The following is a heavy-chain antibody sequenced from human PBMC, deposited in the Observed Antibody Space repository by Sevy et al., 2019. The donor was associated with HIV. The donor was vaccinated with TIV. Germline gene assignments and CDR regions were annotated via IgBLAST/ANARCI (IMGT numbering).Heavy chain of an antibody. CDR1: GFTFSSYA. CDR3: AKLYGSESLRYGMDV. Sequence: GGSLKLSCAASGFTFSSYAMSWVRQAPGKGLEWVSGISGSGGTTYYADSVKGRFTISRDNSKNTLFLQMNSLRADDTAVYYCAKLYGSESLRYGMDVRGQGTTVTVSS. J-gene: IGHJ6*02. CDR2: ISGSGGTT. D-gene: IGHD3-10*01. V-gene: IGHV3-23*01.